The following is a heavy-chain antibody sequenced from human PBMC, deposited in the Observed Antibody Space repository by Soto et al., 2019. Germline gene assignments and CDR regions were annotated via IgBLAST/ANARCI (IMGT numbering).Heavy chain of an antibody. J-gene: IGHJ6*02. Sequence: KSGPTLVNPTQTLTLTCTFSGFSLSTSGMCVSWIRQPPGKALEWLALIDWDDDKYYSTSLKTRLTISKDTSKNQVVLTMTNMDPVDTATNYCARIYTAMDHYYYYGMDVWGQGTTVTVSS. CDR3: ARIYTAMDHYYYYGMDV. CDR2: IDWDDDK. V-gene: IGHV2-70*01. D-gene: IGHD5-18*01. CDR1: GFSLSTSGMC.